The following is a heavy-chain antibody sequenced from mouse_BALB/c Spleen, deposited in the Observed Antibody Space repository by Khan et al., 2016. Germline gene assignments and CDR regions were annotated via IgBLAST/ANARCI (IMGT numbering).Heavy chain of an antibody. V-gene: IGHV8-12*01. J-gene: IGHJ3*01. CDR2: IYWDDEK. CDR3: ARRPSQYDYDGFVD. CDR1: GFSLSTSGMG. D-gene: IGHD2-4*01. Sequence: QVTLKESGPGILQPSQTLTLTCSFSGFSLSTSGMGVSWIRQPSGKGLEWLAHIYWDDEKRYNPSLKRRLTVSKDTSRNPVFLKITSVDMADTATYFCARRPSQYDYDGFVDWGQGTLVTVSS.